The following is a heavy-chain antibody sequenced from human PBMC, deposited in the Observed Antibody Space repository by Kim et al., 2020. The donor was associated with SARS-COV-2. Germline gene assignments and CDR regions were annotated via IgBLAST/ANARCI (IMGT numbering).Heavy chain of an antibody. CDR3: ARDRGGVVPPS. CDR1: GGTFSSYA. D-gene: IGHD2-2*01. J-gene: IGHJ4*02. CDR2: IIPILGIA. V-gene: IGHV1-69*04. Sequence: SVKVSCKASGGTFSSYAISWVRQAPGQGLEWMGRIIPILGIANYAQKFQGRVTITADKSTSTAYMELSSLRSEDTAVYYCARDRGGVVPPSWGQGTLVTVSS.